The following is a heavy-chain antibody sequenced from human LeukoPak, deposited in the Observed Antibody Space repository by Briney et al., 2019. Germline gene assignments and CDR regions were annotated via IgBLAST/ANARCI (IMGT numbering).Heavy chain of an antibody. J-gene: IGHJ4*02. CDR2: IIPILGIA. D-gene: IGHD3-10*01. CDR1: GGTFSSYA. CDR3: ARASPNYYGSGSLDY. Sequence: ASAKVSCKASGGTFSSYAISWVRQAPGQGLEWMGRIIPILGIANYAQKFQGRVTITADKSTSTAYMELSSLRSEDTAVYYCARASPNYYGSGSLDYWGQGTLVTVSS. V-gene: IGHV1-69*04.